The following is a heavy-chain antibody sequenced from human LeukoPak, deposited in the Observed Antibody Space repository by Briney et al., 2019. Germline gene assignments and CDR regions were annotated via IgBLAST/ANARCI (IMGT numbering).Heavy chain of an antibody. CDR2: ISGSGGST. CDR3: AKDIVVVPAARGGWFDP. Sequence: GGSLRLSCAASGFTFSSYAMSWVRQAPGKGLEWVSAISGSGGSTYYADSVKGRFTISRDNSKNTLYLQMNSLRAEDTAVYYCAKDIVVVPAARGGWFDPWGQGTLVTVSS. J-gene: IGHJ5*02. D-gene: IGHD2-2*01. V-gene: IGHV3-23*01. CDR1: GFTFSSYA.